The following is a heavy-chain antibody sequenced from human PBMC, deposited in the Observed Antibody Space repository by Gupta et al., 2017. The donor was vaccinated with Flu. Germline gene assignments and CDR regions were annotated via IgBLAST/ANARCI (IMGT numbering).Heavy chain of an antibody. V-gene: IGHV1-69*01. Sequence: QVQLVQSGAEVKKPGSSVTVSCKASGDTFNNDGFSWVRQAPGQGPEWMGGIIPFFNKANSAQKFQGRITITADASMNTVFVELSSLRSEDTAMYFCVTMNFKEAYFQHWGQGTLVNVSS. J-gene: IGHJ1*01. CDR1: GDTFNNDG. D-gene: IGHD1-7*01. CDR3: VTMNFKEAYFQH. CDR2: IIPFFNKA.